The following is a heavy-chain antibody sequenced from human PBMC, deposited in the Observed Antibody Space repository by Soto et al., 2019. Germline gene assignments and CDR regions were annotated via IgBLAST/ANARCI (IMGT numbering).Heavy chain of an antibody. V-gene: IGHV1-3*01. J-gene: IGHJ4*02. D-gene: IGHD2-8*01. CDR3: TRDLNGGNPFDY. CDR1: GYTLPNYS. Sequence: QVQFVQSGGEVKKPGASVRLSCKPSGYTLPNYSIQWVRQAAGQGLQWLGWINPGSGYTEYSQRFQGRVTLSRDNSASTFYMDLTSLTSEDTAVYFCTRDLNGGNPFDYWGQGTLVTVSS. CDR2: INPGSGYT.